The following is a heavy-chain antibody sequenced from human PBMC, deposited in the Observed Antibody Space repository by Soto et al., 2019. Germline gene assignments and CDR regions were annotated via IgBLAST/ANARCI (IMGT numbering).Heavy chain of an antibody. CDR3: AKGLLIMVRKVIIPPQYYYGIDV. J-gene: IGHJ6*02. Sequence: GSLRLLCAASGLTFGVHAISLVRQAPGKGVEWVSVISGRGGITYYEDSVKGRFTISRDNAKNTLYLQMNSLRAEDTAVYYCAKGLLIMVRKVIIPPQYYYGIDVWGQGTTVTVSS. CDR1: GLTFGVHA. V-gene: IGHV3-23*01. CDR2: ISGRGGIT. D-gene: IGHD3-10*01.